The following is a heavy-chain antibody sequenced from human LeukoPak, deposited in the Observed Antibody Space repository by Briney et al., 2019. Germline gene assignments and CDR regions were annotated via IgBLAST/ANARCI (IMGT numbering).Heavy chain of an antibody. D-gene: IGHD6-19*01. CDR2: IYHSGST. J-gene: IGHJ4*02. V-gene: IGHV4-4*02. Sequence: SETLPLTCAVSGGSISSSNWWSWVRQPPGKGLEWIGEIYHSGSTNYNPSLKSRVTISVDKSKNQFSLKLSSVTAADTAVYYCARARRAVAGPFDYWGQGTLVTVSS. CDR3: ARARRAVAGPFDY. CDR1: GGSISSSNW.